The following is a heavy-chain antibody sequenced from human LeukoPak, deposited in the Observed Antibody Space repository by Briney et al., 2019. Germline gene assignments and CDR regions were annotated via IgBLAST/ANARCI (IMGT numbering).Heavy chain of an antibody. J-gene: IGHJ6*03. CDR2: IYSGGAT. CDR3: ATRFGLDYYYYYMDV. CDR1: GFTVSGDY. Sequence: GGSLRLSCAVSGFTVSGDYMSWVRQAPGKGLEWVSVIYSGGATYYADSVKGRFTISRDNSKNTLSLQMTSLRADDTAVYYCATRFGLDYYYYYMDVWGKGTTVTVSS. V-gene: IGHV3-53*01. D-gene: IGHD3-10*01.